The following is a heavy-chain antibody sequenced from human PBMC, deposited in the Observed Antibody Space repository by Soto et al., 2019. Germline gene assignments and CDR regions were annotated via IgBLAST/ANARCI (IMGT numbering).Heavy chain of an antibody. CDR1: GFTFSTYV. V-gene: IGHV3-30*14. Sequence: QVQLVESGGGVVQPGRSLRLSCAASGFTFSTYVMHWVRKAPGKGLECVAVISYDGSNKYYADSVKGRFTISRDNSKNTLYLQMNSLRAEDTAVYYCARDRPQITIFDAFDIWGQGTMVTVSS. D-gene: IGHD3-3*01. J-gene: IGHJ3*02. CDR2: ISYDGSNK. CDR3: ARDRPQITIFDAFDI.